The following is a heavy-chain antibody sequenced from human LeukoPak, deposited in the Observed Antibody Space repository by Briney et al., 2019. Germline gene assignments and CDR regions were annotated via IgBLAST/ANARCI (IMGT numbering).Heavy chain of an antibody. J-gene: IGHJ4*02. CDR2: ISGSGGST. CDR3: AKTTYYDFRSDYPEYYFDY. CDR1: GFTFSSYA. V-gene: IGHV3-23*01. Sequence: PGGSLRLSCAASGFTFSSYAMSWVRQAPGKGLEWVSGISGSGGSTYCADSVKGRFTISRDNSKNTLYLQMNSLRAEDTAVYYCAKTTYYDFRSDYPEYYFDYWGQGTLVTVSS. D-gene: IGHD3-3*01.